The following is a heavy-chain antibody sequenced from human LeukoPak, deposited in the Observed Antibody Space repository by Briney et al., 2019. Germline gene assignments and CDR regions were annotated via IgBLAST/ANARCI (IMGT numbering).Heavy chain of an antibody. D-gene: IGHD3-22*01. Sequence: PGGSLRLSCTASGFIFSSFWMAWVRQAPGKGLEWVANIKPDGSLQFYGDSVKGRFTISRDNAKNSLYLQMNNLRAEDTALYYCATSYDSSGCDWGQGTLVTVCS. V-gene: IGHV3-7*01. CDR2: IKPDGSLQ. CDR3: ATSYDSSGCD. J-gene: IGHJ4*02. CDR1: GFIFSSFW.